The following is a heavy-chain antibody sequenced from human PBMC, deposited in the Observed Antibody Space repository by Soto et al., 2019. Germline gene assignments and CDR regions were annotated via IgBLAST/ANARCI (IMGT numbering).Heavy chain of an antibody. CDR3: ARVDSYYHDTSTYSRGYFDL. CDR2: INHGDSET. CDR1: GYSFKYYW. D-gene: IGHD3-22*01. J-gene: IGHJ2*01. V-gene: IGHV5-51*01. Sequence: PVESVTISCKASGYSFKYYWIGWVLQMSGRGLEWMGIINHGDSETRYRPAFEGQVTISADKSTDTAFLQWRSLKASDTAIYYCARVDSYYHDTSTYSRGYFDLWGRGAMVTGSS.